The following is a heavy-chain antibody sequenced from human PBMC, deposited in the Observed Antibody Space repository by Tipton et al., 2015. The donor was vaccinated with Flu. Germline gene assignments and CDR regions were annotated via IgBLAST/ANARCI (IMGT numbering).Heavy chain of an antibody. V-gene: IGHV1-3*01. J-gene: IGHJ4*02. CDR1: GYTFSSYA. Sequence: QLVQSGAEVKKPGASVKVSCKASGYTFSSYAMHWVRQAPGQRLEWMGWINAGNGNTKYSQKFQGRVTITRDTSASTAYMELSSLRSEDTAVYYCARLRGRTGTTGYFDYWGQGTLVTVSS. CDR3: ARLRGRTGTTGYFDY. D-gene: IGHD1-7*01. CDR2: INAGNGNT.